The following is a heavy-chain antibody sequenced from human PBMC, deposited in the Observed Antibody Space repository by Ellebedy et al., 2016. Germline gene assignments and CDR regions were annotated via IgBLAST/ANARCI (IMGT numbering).Heavy chain of an antibody. CDR1: GFTFSNAW. D-gene: IGHD6-13*01. Sequence: GESLKISXAASGFTFSNAWMSWVRQAPGKGLEWVGRIKSKTDGGTTDYAAPVKGRFTISRDDSKNTLYLQMNSLKTEDTAVYYCTTDPTYSSSWYVYFDYWGQGTLVTVSS. CDR3: TTDPTYSSSWYVYFDY. CDR2: IKSKTDGGTT. J-gene: IGHJ4*02. V-gene: IGHV3-15*01.